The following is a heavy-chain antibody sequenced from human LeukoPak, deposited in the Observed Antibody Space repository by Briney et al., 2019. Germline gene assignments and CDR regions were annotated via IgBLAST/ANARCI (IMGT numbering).Heavy chain of an antibody. J-gene: IGHJ4*02. CDR2: IFYSGST. D-gene: IGHD6-6*01. Sequence: PSETLSLTCAVYGGSFSGYYWSWIRQHPGKGLEWIGYIFYSGSTYYNPPLKSRVTISADMPKNQFSLKLSSVTAADTAVYYCARGPNSNWSGLDFWGQGTLLTVSS. V-gene: IGHV4-31*11. CDR1: GGSFSGYY. CDR3: ARGPNSNWSGLDF.